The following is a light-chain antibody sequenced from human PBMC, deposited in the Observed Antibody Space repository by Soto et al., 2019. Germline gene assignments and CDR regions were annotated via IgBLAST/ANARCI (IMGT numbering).Light chain of an antibody. V-gene: IGKV1-39*01. CDR3: QQSYSTPQT. J-gene: IGKJ1*01. CDR2: DAS. Sequence: DIQMTQSPSTLSASVGDRVTITCRASQSISSWLAWYQQKPGKAPKLLIYDASSLESGVPSRFSGSGSGTDFTLAISSLQPEDFAKYYCQQSYSTPQTFGQGAKVDIK. CDR1: QSISSW.